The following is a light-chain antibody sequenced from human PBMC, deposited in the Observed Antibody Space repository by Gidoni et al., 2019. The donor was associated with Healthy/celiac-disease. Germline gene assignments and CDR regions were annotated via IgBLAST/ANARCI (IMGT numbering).Light chain of an antibody. J-gene: IGKJ1*01. CDR2: WAS. V-gene: IGKV4-1*01. CDR1: QSILYNSNNKNY. CDR3: QQYYSART. Sequence: IVMTQSPEPLAVSLGERATINCKSSQSILYNSNNKNYLAWYQQKPGQPPKLLIYWASTRESGVPDRFSGSGSGTDFTLTISSLQAEDVAVYYCQQYYSARTFGQGTKVEIK.